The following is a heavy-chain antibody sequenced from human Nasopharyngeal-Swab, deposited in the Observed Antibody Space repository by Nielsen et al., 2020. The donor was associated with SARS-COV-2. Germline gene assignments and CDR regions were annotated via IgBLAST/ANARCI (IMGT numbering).Heavy chain of an antibody. J-gene: IGHJ4*02. CDR3: AKRDDYYESSGLGD. D-gene: IGHD3-22*01. V-gene: IGHV3-23*01. CDR1: GFTFSTYA. CDR2: ISGSGGST. Sequence: GGSLRLSCAASGFTFSTYAMYWVRQLPPKGLEWVSIISGSGGSTYYADSVKGRFTISRDNSKNTLYLQMNSLRAEDTAVYYCAKRDDYYESSGLGDWGQGTLVTVSS.